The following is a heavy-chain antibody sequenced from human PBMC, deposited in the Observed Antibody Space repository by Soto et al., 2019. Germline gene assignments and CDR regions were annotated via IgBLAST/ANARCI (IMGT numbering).Heavy chain of an antibody. V-gene: IGHV3-23*01. CDR3: AKDTRITIFGVDPANFDY. CDR1: GFTFSSYA. J-gene: IGHJ4*02. D-gene: IGHD3-3*01. Sequence: GGSLRLSCAAFGFTFSSYAMSWVRQAPGKGLEWVSAISGSGGSTYYADSVKGRFTISRDNSKNTLYLQMNSLRAEDTAVYYCAKDTRITIFGVDPANFDYWGQGTLVTVSS. CDR2: ISGSGGST.